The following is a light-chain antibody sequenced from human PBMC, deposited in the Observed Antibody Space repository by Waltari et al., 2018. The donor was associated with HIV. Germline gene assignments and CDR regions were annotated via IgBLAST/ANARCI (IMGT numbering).Light chain of an antibody. CDR2: VNSDGSQ. J-gene: IGLJ2*01. V-gene: IGLV4-69*01. CDR1: DDHINYA. CDR3: QTWDTGLVL. Sequence: QLVLTQSPSASASLGASVKLTCTLSDDHINYAIAWHQQRPEKGPRYLMKVNSDGSQNKGDGIPDRFSGSIASLQSEDEADYYCQTWDTGLVLFGGGTKLTVL.